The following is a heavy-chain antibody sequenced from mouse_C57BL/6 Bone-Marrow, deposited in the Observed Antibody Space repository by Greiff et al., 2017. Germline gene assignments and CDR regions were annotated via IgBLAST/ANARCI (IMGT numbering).Heavy chain of an antibody. J-gene: IGHJ1*03. Sequence: VQLQQSGPELVKPGASVKISCKASGYTFTDYYMNWVKQSHGKSLEWIGDINPNNGGTSYNQKFKGKATLTVDKSSSTAYMELRSLTSEDSAVYYCARRDTHFDVWGTGTTVTVSS. V-gene: IGHV1-26*01. CDR1: GYTFTDYY. CDR2: INPNNGGT. CDR3: ARRDTHFDV.